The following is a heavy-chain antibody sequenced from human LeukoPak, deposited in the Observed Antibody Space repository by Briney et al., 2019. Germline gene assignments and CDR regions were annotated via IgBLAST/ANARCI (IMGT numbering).Heavy chain of an antibody. CDR2: NYYSGST. D-gene: IGHD2-15*01. J-gene: IGHJ6*04. V-gene: IGHV4-61*08. Sequence: PSETLSLTCTVSGGSVSNSGNYWSWIRQPPGKGPEWIGYNYYSGSTNYNPSLKSRVTISVDTSKDQFSLKLTSVTAADTAVYYCARDRSQDRYYYSGMDVWGKGTTVTVAS. CDR3: ARDRSQDRYYYSGMDV. CDR1: GGSVSNSGNY.